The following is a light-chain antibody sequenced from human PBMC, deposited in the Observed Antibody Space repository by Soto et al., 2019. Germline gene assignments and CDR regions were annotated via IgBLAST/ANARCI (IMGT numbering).Light chain of an antibody. CDR1: QSVSTS. Sequence: IVLTQSPATLSFSPGERAALSCRASQSVSTSLAWYQHKPGQAPRLIIYDASKRAPGIPARFSGSGSGTDFTLTISSLEPEDFAVYYCQVRDVWPSFGQGTKVEI. J-gene: IGKJ1*01. V-gene: IGKV3-11*01. CDR3: QVRDVWPS. CDR2: DAS.